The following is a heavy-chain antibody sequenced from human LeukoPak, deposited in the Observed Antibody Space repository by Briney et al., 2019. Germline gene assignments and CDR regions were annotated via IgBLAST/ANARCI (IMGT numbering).Heavy chain of an antibody. Sequence: GSLRLSCTASKFTFSHYGIQWVRQAPGKGLGWVAVISSDGSIKVYADSVKGRFTLSRDNSINTVDLQMNSLRAEDTAVYYCVKEYHSRGFGAYFDYWGQGTLVTVSS. CDR3: VKEYHSRGFGAYFDY. CDR1: KFTFSHYG. CDR2: ISSDGSIK. D-gene: IGHD3-3*01. J-gene: IGHJ4*02. V-gene: IGHV3-30*18.